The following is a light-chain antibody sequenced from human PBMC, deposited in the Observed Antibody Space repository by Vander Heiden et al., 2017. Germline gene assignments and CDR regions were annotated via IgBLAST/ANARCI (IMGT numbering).Light chain of an antibody. CDR2: GAS. V-gene: IGKV3-20*01. Sequence: EIVLTQSPGTLSLSPGERATLSCRASQSVSSSYLAWYQQKAGQAPRLLIYGASSRATGIPDRFSGSGSGTDFTLTISRLEPEDFAVYYCQQYGSSQFTFGSGTKVGIK. J-gene: IGKJ3*01. CDR3: QQYGSSQFT. CDR1: QSVSSSY.